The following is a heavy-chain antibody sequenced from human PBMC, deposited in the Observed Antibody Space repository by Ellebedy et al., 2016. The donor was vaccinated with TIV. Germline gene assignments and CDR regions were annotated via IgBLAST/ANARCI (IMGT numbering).Heavy chain of an antibody. CDR3: ARQFGELLGYNWFDP. D-gene: IGHD3-10*01. CDR1: GDSLNSGSSY. CDR2: IYYSGST. Sequence: GSLRLSCTVSGDSLNSGSSYWGWIRQPPGKGLEWIANIYYSGSTYYNPSLKRRVTISVDTSKNQVSLKLSSVTAADTAVYYCARQFGELLGYNWFDPWGQGTLVTVSS. J-gene: IGHJ5*02. V-gene: IGHV4-39*01.